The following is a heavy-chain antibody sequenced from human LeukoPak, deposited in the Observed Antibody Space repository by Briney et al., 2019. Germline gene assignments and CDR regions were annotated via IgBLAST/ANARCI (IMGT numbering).Heavy chain of an antibody. J-gene: IGHJ4*02. CDR1: GGTFSSYA. CDR3: ATRAYCGGDCFYYFDY. D-gene: IGHD2-21*02. CDR2: IIPIFGTA. Sequence: GASVEVSCKASGGTFSSYAISWVRQAPGQGLEWMGGIIPIFGTANYAQKFQGRVTITADESTSTAYMELSSLRSEDTAVYYCATRAYCGGDCFYYFDYWGQGTLVTVSS. V-gene: IGHV1-69*13.